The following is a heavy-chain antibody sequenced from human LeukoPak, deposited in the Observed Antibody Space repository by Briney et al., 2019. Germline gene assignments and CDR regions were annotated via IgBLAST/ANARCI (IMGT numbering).Heavy chain of an antibody. Sequence: PSETLSLTCAVYGGSFSGYYWSWIRQPPGKGLEWIGEINHSGSTNYNPSLKSRVAISVDTSKNQFSLKLNSVTATDTAVYYCARHYGPWGQGTLVTVSS. V-gene: IGHV4-34*01. CDR2: INHSGST. J-gene: IGHJ4*02. CDR3: ARHYGP. D-gene: IGHD3-16*01. CDR1: GGSFSGYY.